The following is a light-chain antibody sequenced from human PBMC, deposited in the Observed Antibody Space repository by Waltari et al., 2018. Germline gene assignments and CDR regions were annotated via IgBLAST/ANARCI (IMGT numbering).Light chain of an antibody. V-gene: IGLV2-11*01. CDR3: CSYAGSIWV. CDR2: DVT. J-gene: IGLJ3*02. Sequence: QSALTQPRSVSGSPGQSVTISCPGTSSDVGGYNHVSWYQQHPGKAPKLMIFDVTSRPSGVPDRFSGSKSGNTASLTISGLQAEDEADYYCCSYAGSIWVFGGGTRMTVL. CDR1: SSDVGGYNH.